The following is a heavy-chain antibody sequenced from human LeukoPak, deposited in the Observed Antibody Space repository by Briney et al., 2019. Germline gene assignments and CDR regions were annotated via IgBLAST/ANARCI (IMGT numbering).Heavy chain of an antibody. V-gene: IGHV3-33*01. J-gene: IGHJ4*02. D-gene: IGHD5-24*01. CDR1: GFTFSSYG. Sequence: PGGSLRLSCAASGFTFSSYGMHWVRQAPGKGLEWVAVIWYDGSNKYYADSVKGRFTIPRDNSKNTLYLQMNSLRAEDTAVYYCAREARDGYNDYWGQGTLVTASS. CDR2: IWYDGSNK. CDR3: AREARDGYNDY.